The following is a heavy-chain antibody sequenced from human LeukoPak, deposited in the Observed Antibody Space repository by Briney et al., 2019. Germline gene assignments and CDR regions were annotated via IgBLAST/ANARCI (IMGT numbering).Heavy chain of an antibody. J-gene: IGHJ4*01. CDR2: IYYSGST. CDR1: GGSISSSSYY. V-gene: IGHV4-39*01. D-gene: IGHD1-26*01. Sequence: SETLSLTCTVSGGSISSSSYYWGWIRQPPGKGLEWIGSIYYSGSTYYNPSLKSRVTISIDTSKNLVSLKLSSMTAADTAVYYCAKSGGYGLIDYWGQGTLVTVSS. CDR3: AKSGGYGLIDY.